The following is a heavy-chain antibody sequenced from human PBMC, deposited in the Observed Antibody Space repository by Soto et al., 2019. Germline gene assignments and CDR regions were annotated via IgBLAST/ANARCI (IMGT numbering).Heavy chain of an antibody. J-gene: IGHJ4*02. CDR3: ARKIAVAGSFDY. Sequence: QVQLVQSGAEVKKPGASATVSCTASGYTFTFYYMHWVRQAPGQGLEWMGMINPSVGSTNYAQRFQGRVTMTRDTSTSTVYMELSSLRSDDTAVYFCARKIAVAGSFDYWGQGTLVTVSS. V-gene: IGHV1-46*01. D-gene: IGHD6-19*01. CDR1: GYTFTFYY. CDR2: INPSVGST.